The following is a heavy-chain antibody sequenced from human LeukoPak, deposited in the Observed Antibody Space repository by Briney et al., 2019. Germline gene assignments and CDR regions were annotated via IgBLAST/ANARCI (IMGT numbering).Heavy chain of an antibody. CDR1: GGSISSYY. Sequence: SETLSLTCTASGGSISSYYWSWIRQPPGKGLEWIGYIYYSGSTNYNPSLKSRVTISVDTSKNQFSLKLSSVTAADTAVYYCARQLRLYSRRTLFDYWGQGTLVTVSS. D-gene: IGHD4-11*01. V-gene: IGHV4-59*08. CDR3: ARQLRLYSRRTLFDY. CDR2: IYYSGST. J-gene: IGHJ4*02.